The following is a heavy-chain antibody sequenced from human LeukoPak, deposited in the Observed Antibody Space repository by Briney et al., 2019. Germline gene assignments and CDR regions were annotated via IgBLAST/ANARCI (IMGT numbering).Heavy chain of an antibody. CDR2: ISEDVGSRT. J-gene: IGHJ4*02. Sequence: GGSLRLSCAASGFTFSNYAMSWVRQAQGKGLEWVSTISEDVGSRTYYADSVKGRFTISRDNAKNTLILQMNSLRAEDTALYYCAKGRSLGSAGLFGSWGQGTRVTVSS. D-gene: IGHD1-26*01. V-gene: IGHV3-23*01. CDR3: AKGRSLGSAGLFGS. CDR1: GFTFSNYA.